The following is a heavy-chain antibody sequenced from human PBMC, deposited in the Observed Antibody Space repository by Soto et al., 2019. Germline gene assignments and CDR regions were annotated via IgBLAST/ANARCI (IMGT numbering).Heavy chain of an antibody. J-gene: IGHJ3*02. CDR2: ISPHNDRT. D-gene: IGHD6-19*01. CDR1: GYNFTSYG. V-gene: IGHV1-18*01. Sequence: QVQLVQSGADVKKPGASVKVSCKASGYNFTSYGISWVRQAPGQGLEWMGWISPHNDRTKYALRFQDRVTMTTETPTSTVYMELGSLRSDDTAVYYCARDLYYSSGRYFDHDAFDIWGQGTVVTVSS. CDR3: ARDLYYSSGRYFDHDAFDI.